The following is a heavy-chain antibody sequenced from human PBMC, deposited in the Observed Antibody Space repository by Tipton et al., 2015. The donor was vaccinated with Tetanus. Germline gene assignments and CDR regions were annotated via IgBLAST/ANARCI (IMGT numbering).Heavy chain of an antibody. CDR3: TSSLNTWYYYGVDV. V-gene: IGHV3-53*01. D-gene: IGHD3-16*01. CDR2: IYSGGRT. CDR1: GFTVSSNY. Sequence: SLRLSCAASGFTVSSNYMSWVRQAPGKGLEWVSIIYSGGRTYYADSVKGRFTISRDNSKNMSFLQMNSMRAEDTAVYYCTSSLNTWYYYGVDVWGQGTTVTVSS. J-gene: IGHJ6*02.